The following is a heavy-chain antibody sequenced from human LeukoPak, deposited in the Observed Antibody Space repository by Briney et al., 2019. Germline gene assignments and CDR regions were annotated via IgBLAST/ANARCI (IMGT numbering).Heavy chain of an antibody. Sequence: PGGSLRLSCAASGFTFSSHAMSWVRQAPGKGLEWVSVMSISGDRILYADSVKGRFTNSRDNSKSTLYLQMNSLRAEDTAVYYCAKELRPNDYWGQGTLVTVSS. CDR3: AKELRPNDY. J-gene: IGHJ4*02. D-gene: IGHD4-17*01. CDR2: MSISGDRI. V-gene: IGHV3-23*01. CDR1: GFTFSSHA.